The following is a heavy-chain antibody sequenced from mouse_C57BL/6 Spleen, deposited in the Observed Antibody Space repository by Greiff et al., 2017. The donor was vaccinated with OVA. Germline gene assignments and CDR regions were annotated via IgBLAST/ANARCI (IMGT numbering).Heavy chain of an antibody. CDR3: AIGLYYYAMDY. CDR2: INPNNGGT. J-gene: IGHJ4*01. V-gene: IGHV1-26*01. Sequence: EVQLQQSGPELVKPGASVKISCKASGYTFTDYYMNWVKQSHGKSLEWIGDINPNNGGTSYNQKFKGKATLTVDKSSSTAYMELRSLTSEDSAVYYCAIGLYYYAMDYWGQGTSVTVSS. CDR1: GYTFTDYY.